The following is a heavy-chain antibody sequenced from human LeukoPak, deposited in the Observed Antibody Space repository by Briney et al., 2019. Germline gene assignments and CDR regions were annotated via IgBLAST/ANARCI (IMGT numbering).Heavy chain of an antibody. D-gene: IGHD6-13*01. CDR2: INHSGST. CDR3: ARHSAAAAADY. J-gene: IGHJ4*02. Sequence: SETLSLTCAVYGGSFSGYYWSWIRQPPGKGLEWIGEINHSGSTNYNPSLKSRVTISVDTSKNQFSLKLSSVTAADTAVYYCARHSAAAAADYWGQGTLVTVSS. CDR1: GGSFSGYY. V-gene: IGHV4-34*01.